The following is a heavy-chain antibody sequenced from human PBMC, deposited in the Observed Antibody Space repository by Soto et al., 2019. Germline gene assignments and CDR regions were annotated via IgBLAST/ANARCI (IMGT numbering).Heavy chain of an antibody. CDR1: GYTFTTYY. CDR3: ARAGYCSGGTCFHGNCDY. D-gene: IGHD2-15*01. J-gene: IGHJ4*02. CDR2: INSNGGST. V-gene: IGHV1-46*01. Sequence: QVQLVQSGAEVKRPGASVKVSCKASGYTFTTYYMHWVRQAPGQGLEWLGIINSNGGSTTYAQKFQGRVTMTRDTSTSTVYLELSSRRSEDTAVYYCARAGYCSGGTCFHGNCDYWGQGTLVTVSA.